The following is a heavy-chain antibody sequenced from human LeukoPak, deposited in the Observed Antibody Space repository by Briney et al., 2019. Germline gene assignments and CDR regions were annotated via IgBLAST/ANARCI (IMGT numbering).Heavy chain of an antibody. V-gene: IGHV1-3*01. CDR1: GYTFTSYA. Sequence: ASVKVSCKASGYTFTSYAMHWVRQAPGQRLEWMGWINAGNGNTKYSQKFQGRVTITRDTSASTAYMELSSLRSEDTAVYYCARAKDIVVVPAAISAFDIWGQGTMVTVSS. D-gene: IGHD2-2*02. J-gene: IGHJ3*02. CDR3: ARAKDIVVVPAAISAFDI. CDR2: INAGNGNT.